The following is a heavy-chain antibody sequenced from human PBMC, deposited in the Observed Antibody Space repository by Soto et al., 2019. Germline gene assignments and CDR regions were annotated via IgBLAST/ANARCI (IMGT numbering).Heavy chain of an antibody. CDR1: GLTFSNYE. CDR3: AIRGYCSRRHNVYMDV. V-gene: IGHV3-64*01. J-gene: IGHJ6*03. D-gene: IGHD6-13*01. CDR2: ISNNGAHT. Sequence: EAQLVESGGGLVQPGGSLRLSCAASGLTFSNYEMHGVRQAPGKGLEYVSGISNNGAHTDYAKSVKGRFTISRDNSENTLYCPSGSLRAEDMDLYYCAIRGYCSRRHNVYMDVWCKGATVTVSS.